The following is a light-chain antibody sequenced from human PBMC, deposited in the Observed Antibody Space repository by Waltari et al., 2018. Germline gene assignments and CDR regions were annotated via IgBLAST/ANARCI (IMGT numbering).Light chain of an antibody. CDR3: QQYYSTPLT. Sequence: DIVMTQSPDSLAVSLGERATINCKSSQSVLYSSDNNNYLAWYQQKPGQPPKLLMYWASTRESGVPDRFSGSGSGTDFTLTISSLQAEDVAVYYCQQYYSTPLTFGGGTKVEIK. V-gene: IGKV4-1*01. CDR1: QSVLYSSDNNNY. CDR2: WAS. J-gene: IGKJ4*01.